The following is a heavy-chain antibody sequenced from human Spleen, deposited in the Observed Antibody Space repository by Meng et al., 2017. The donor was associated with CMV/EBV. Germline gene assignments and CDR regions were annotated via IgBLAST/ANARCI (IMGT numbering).Heavy chain of an antibody. CDR1: GGSINNNTYY. J-gene: IGHJ4*02. Sequence: SETLSLTCTVAGGSINNNTYYWGWIRQPPGKGLEWIGYIYYSVTTNYNPSLKSRVTISADTSKNQFSLRLSSVTAADTALYYCARGLRDHDYTTFNYWGQGKLVTVSS. D-gene: IGHD3-16*01. CDR3: ARGLRDHDYTTFNY. CDR2: IYYSVTT. V-gene: IGHV4-61*05.